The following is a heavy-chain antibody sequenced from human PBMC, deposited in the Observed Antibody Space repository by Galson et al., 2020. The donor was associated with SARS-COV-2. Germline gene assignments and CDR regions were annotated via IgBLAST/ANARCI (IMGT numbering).Heavy chain of an antibody. CDR2: IDWDDDK. CDR3: ARRSYYDMDV. J-gene: IGHJ6*02. Sequence: SGPPKVNPTPTLTMTSTYSGYLLSHTRVNVPWFRPPPGRALERPDIIDWDDDKYYSTSLKTRLTISKDASKNQVVLTMTNMDPVDTATYYGARRSYYDMDVWGQGTTVTVSS. V-gene: IGHV2-70*01. CDR1: GYLLSHTRVN.